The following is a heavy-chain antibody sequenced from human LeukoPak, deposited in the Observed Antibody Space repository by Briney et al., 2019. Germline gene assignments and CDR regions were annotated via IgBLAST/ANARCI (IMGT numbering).Heavy chain of an antibody. Sequence: PSETLSLTCTVSLDSTTSNFWSWVRQPPGKGLEWIGEIHRSGSPNYNPSLQSRVTISIDRSRNQIVLELSSVTAADTAVYYCAREILGRFNPGAYWAQGTLVTVSS. CDR2: IHRSGSP. CDR3: AREILGRFNPGAY. J-gene: IGHJ4*02. CDR1: LDSTTSNF. D-gene: IGHD3-16*01. V-gene: IGHV4-4*02.